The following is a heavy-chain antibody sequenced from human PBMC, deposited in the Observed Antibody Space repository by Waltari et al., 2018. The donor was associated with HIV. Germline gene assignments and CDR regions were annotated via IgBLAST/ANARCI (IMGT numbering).Heavy chain of an antibody. CDR1: GFTFRDYY. D-gene: IGHD6-19*01. CDR3: ARLKYSSGFFDY. V-gene: IGHV3-11*01. J-gene: IGHJ4*02. CDR2: IRSDTDTI. Sequence: QVQLVESGGGLVNTGGSLRLSCATSGFTFRDYYMTWIRQAPGKGLEWVSYIRSDTDTIYYADSVKGRFTISRDNAKNSLYLQMNRRSVEDTAVYYCARLKYSSGFFDYWGQGALVTVSS.